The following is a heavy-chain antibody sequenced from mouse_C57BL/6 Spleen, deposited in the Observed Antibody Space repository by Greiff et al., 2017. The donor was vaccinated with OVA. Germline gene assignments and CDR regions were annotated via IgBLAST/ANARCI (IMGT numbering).Heavy chain of an antibody. V-gene: IGHV5-16*01. CDR3: AREDTTYLDY. CDR2: INYDGSST. D-gene: IGHD1-1*01. J-gene: IGHJ4*01. Sequence: EVKVVESVGGLVQPGSSMKLSCTASGFTFSDYYMAWVRQVPEKGLEWVAIINYDGSSTSYLDSLQSRFIISRANAKNILNLQMSSLKSEDTATYYCAREDTTYLDYWGQGTSVTVSS. CDR1: GFTFSDYY.